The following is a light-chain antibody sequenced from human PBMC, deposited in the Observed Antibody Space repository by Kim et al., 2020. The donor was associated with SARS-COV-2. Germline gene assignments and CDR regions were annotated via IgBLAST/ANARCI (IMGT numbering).Light chain of an antibody. Sequence: ASVGDRVTITCRASQSISNFLAWYQQKPGKAPKLLISGASSLQRGVPSRFSGSGSGTEFTLTISSLQPDDFAAYYCQQYNDYPWTFGQGTKVDIK. CDR3: QQYNDYPWT. J-gene: IGKJ1*01. V-gene: IGKV1-5*01. CDR1: QSISNF. CDR2: GAS.